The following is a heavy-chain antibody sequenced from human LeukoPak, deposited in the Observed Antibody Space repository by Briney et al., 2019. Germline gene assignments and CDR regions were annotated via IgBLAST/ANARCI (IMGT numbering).Heavy chain of an antibody. J-gene: IGHJ6*03. CDR2: NHDSGTT. D-gene: IGHD3-22*01. CDR1: GVSIRDNNYY. V-gene: IGHV4-61*05. CDR3: ARATYYSDSTGYSYYNYYYMDV. Sequence: SETLSLTCTVSGVSIRDNNYYWGWVRQPPGKGLEWIAYNHDSGTTNYNPSLKSRVTISVDTSNNQFSLKLNSVTAADTAVYYCARATYYSDSTGYSYYNYYYMDVWGKGTTVTVSS.